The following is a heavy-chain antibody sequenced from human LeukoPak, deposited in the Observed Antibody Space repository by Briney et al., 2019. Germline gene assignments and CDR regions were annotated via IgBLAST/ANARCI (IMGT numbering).Heavy chain of an antibody. Sequence: PSETLSLTCTVSGGSISGYYWTWIRQPPGKGLEWIRQIHYSGKADYNPSLRSRITISVDTSKNQMSLKLSSVTAADTAVYYCARFGVYYDMGVWGQGTTVTVS. D-gene: IGHD3-16*01. CDR3: ARFGVYYDMGV. CDR2: IHYSGKA. CDR1: GGSISGYY. V-gene: IGHV4-59*01. J-gene: IGHJ6*02.